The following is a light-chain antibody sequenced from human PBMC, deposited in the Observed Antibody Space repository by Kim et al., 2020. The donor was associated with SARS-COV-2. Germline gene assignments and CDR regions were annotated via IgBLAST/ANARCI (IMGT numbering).Light chain of an antibody. CDR1: SSDVGGYNY. V-gene: IGLV2-14*03. Sequence: SITNSCTGTSSDVGGYNYVSWYQQHPGKAPKLMIYDVSNRPSGVSNRFSGSKSGNTASLTISGLQAEDEADYYCSSYTSSSTLVYVFGTGTKVTVL. CDR2: DVS. J-gene: IGLJ1*01. CDR3: SSYTSSSTLVYV.